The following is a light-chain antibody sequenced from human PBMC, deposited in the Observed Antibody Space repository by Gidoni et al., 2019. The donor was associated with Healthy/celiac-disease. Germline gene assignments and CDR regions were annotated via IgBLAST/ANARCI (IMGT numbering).Light chain of an antibody. CDR1: QSVSSY. J-gene: IGKJ4*01. CDR3: QQRSNWPPT. CDR2: DAS. V-gene: IGKV3-11*01. Sequence: IVLAQSPATLSLSPGESATLSCRASQSVSSYLAWYQQKPGQAPRLLIYDASNRATGIPARFSGSGSGTDFTLTISSLEPEDFAVYYCQQRSNWPPTFGGGTKVEIK.